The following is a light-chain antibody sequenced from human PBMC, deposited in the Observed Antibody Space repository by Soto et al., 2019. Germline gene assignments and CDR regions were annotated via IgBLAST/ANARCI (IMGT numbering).Light chain of an antibody. V-gene: IGLV2-23*01. CDR3: CAYAGSSTYD. CDR2: EGS. J-gene: IGLJ1*01. Sequence: QSVLTQPASVSGSPGQSITISCTGTSSDVGSYNLVSWYQQHPGKAPKLMIYEGSKRPSGVSNRISGSKSGNTASLTISGLQAEDEADYYCCAYAGSSTYDFGTGTKVTVL. CDR1: SSDVGSYNL.